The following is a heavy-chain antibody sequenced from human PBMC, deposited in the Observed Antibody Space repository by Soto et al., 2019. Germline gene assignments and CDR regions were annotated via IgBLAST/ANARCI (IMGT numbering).Heavy chain of an antibody. V-gene: IGHV4-59*01. J-gene: IGHJ4*02. D-gene: IGHD3-3*01. Sequence: SETLSLTCTVSGGSISSYYWSWIRQPPGKGLDWIGYIYYSGSTNYNPSLKSRVTISVDTSKNQFSLKLSSVTAADTAVYYCAKDIVYYDFWSGKNCFDYWGQGTLVTAPQ. CDR2: IYYSGST. CDR3: AKDIVYYDFWSGKNCFDY. CDR1: GGSISSYY.